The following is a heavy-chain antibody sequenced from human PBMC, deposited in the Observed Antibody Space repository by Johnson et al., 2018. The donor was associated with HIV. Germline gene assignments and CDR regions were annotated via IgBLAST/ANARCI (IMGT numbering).Heavy chain of an antibody. Sequence: EVQLVESGGGLVKPGGSLRLSCAASGFTFNNAWMNWVRQAPGKGLEWVGRIKSKTDGGTIDYAAPVKGRFTISRDDSKNTLYLQMNSLKTEDTAVYYCTTDLIRRYYGSGLRDAFYIWGQGTMVTVSS. CDR3: TTDLIRRYYGSGLRDAFYI. CDR1: GFTFNNAW. D-gene: IGHD3-10*01. V-gene: IGHV3-15*01. J-gene: IGHJ3*02. CDR2: IKSKTDGGTI.